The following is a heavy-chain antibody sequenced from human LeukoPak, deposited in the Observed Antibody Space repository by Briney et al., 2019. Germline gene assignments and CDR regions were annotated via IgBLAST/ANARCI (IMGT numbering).Heavy chain of an antibody. J-gene: IGHJ4*02. D-gene: IGHD4-17*01. Sequence: GESLKISCAASGFTFSSYWMSWVRQAPGKGLEWVANIKQDGSEKYYVDSVKGRFTISRDNAKNSLYLQMNSLRAEDTAVYYCARGNGDLPFDYWGQGTLVTVSS. CDR1: GFTFSSYW. V-gene: IGHV3-7*05. CDR2: IKQDGSEK. CDR3: ARGNGDLPFDY.